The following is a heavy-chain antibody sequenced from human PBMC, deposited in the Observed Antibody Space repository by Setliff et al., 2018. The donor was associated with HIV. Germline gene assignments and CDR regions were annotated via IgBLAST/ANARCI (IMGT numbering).Heavy chain of an antibody. V-gene: IGHV1-2*04. J-gene: IGHJ6*02. CDR2: INPNSGGT. CDR1: GYTFTGYY. Sequence: ASVKVSCKASGYTFTGYYMHWVRQAPGQGLEWMGWINPNSGGTNYAQKFQGWVTMTRDTSISTAYMELSRLRSDDTDVYYCARFHSSGWYNGMDVWGQGTTVTVSS. D-gene: IGHD6-19*01. CDR3: ARFHSSGWYNGMDV.